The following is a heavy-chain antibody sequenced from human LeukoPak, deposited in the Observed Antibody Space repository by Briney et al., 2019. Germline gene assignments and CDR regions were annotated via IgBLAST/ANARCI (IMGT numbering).Heavy chain of an antibody. J-gene: IGHJ3*02. V-gene: IGHV1-2*02. CDR2: INPNSGGT. CDR1: GYTFTCYY. Sequence: ASVKVSCKASGYTFTCYYMHWVRQAPGQGLEWMGWINPNSGGTNYAQKFQGRVTMTRDTSISTAYMELSRLRSDDTAVYYCARVCMFGGSCYSDAFDIWGQGTMVTVSS. D-gene: IGHD2-15*01. CDR3: ARVCMFGGSCYSDAFDI.